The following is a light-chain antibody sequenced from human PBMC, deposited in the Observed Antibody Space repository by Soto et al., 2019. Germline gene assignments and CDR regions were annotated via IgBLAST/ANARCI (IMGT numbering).Light chain of an antibody. CDR1: ESITTS. V-gene: IGKV1-39*01. CDR3: QQSYSTPLFT. Sequence: DIQMTQSPSSLSASVGDRVTITCRASESITTSLNWYQQKPGRAPKLLIYAASSLRSGVPSRFSGSGSGTDFTLTISSLQPEDFATYYCQQSYSTPLFTFGPGTKVDIK. J-gene: IGKJ3*01. CDR2: AAS.